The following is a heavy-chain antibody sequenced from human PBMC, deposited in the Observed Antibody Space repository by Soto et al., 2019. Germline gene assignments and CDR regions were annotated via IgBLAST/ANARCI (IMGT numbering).Heavy chain of an antibody. V-gene: IGHV3-23*01. CDR3: AKGLPAAAGSAYYFDY. CDR2: ISGSGGST. Sequence: WGSLRLSCAASGFTFSSYAMSWVRQAPGKGLEWVSAISGSGGSTYYADSVKGRFTISRDNSKNTLSLQMNSLRAEDTAVYYCAKGLPAAAGSAYYFDYWGQGTLVTVS. J-gene: IGHJ4*02. CDR1: GFTFSSYA. D-gene: IGHD6-13*01.